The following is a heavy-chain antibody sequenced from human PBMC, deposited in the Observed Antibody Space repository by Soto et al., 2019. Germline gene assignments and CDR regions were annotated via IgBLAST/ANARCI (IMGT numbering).Heavy chain of an antibody. D-gene: IGHD6-19*01. V-gene: IGHV1-69*13. CDR3: ARELIAVAGDDAFDI. CDR1: GGTFSSYA. Sequence: SVKVSCKASGGTFSSYAIGWVRQAPGQGLEWMGGIIPIFGTANYAQKFQGRVTITADESTSTAYMELSSLRSEDTAVYYCARELIAVAGDDAFDIWGQGTMVTVSS. J-gene: IGHJ3*02. CDR2: IIPIFGTA.